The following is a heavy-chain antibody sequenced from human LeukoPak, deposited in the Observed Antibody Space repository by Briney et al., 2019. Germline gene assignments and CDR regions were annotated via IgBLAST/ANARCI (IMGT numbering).Heavy chain of an antibody. J-gene: IGHJ4*02. D-gene: IGHD6-19*01. CDR1: GGSFSGYY. CDR2: INHSGST. CDR3: ARDSSGWVFDY. V-gene: IGHV4-34*01. Sequence: SETLSLTCAVYGGSFSGYYWSWIRQPPGKGLEWIGEINHSGSTNYNPSLKSRVTISVDTSENQFSLKLSSVTAADTAVYYCARDSSGWVFDYWGQGTLVTVSS.